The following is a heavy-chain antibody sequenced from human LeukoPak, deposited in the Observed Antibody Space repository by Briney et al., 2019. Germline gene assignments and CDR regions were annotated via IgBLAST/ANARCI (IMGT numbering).Heavy chain of an antibody. CDR2: ISSSSSYI. CDR3: ARDRWGSGIAAAGPDY. CDR1: GFTFSTYS. J-gene: IGHJ4*02. V-gene: IGHV3-21*01. Sequence: GGSLRLSCAASGFTFSTYSMNWVRQAPGKGLEWVSSISSSSSYIYYADSVKGRFTISRDNAKNSLYLQMNSLRAEDTAVYYCARDRWGSGIAAAGPDYWGQGTLVTVSS. D-gene: IGHD6-13*01.